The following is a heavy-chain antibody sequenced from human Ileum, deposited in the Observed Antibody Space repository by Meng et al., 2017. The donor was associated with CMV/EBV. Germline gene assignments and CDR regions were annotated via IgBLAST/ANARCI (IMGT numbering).Heavy chain of an antibody. D-gene: IGHD6-19*01. CDR2: VIPIFGTA. J-gene: IGHJ4*02. CDR3: AIAYSIGWSGGDRDY. CDR1: AGSFSIYA. V-gene: IGHV1-69*05. Sequence: SAGSFSIYAISHVHPPPGPELELVGGVIPIFGTANSTQKFQCRVAITTGETTNTAYMELSSLRSENTAVYYCAIAYSIGWSGGDRDYWGQGTLVTVSS.